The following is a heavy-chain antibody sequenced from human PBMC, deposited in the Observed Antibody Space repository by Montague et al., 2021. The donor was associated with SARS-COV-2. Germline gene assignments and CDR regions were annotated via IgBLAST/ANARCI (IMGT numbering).Heavy chain of an antibody. CDR2: IFHSGST. D-gene: IGHD3-3*01. Sequence: SETLSLTCTVSGGSITDINYYWGWIRQPPGKGLKWIGNIFHSGSTYYNPSLKSRVTISVDTSKNQFSLKLSSVTAADTAVYYCARHSGRDTIFGVVIIPDAFDIWGQGTMVTVSS. V-gene: IGHV4-39*01. CDR1: GGSITDINYY. J-gene: IGHJ3*02. CDR3: ARHSGRDTIFGVVIIPDAFDI.